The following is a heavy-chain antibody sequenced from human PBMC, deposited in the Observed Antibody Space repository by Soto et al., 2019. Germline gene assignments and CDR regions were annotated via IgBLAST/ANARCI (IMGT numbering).Heavy chain of an antibody. CDR2: INGYNGNT. Sequence: QVQLVQSGAEVKKPGASVKVSCKASGYTFTSYGISWVRQTPGQGLEWMGWINGYNGNTNYAQTLQGRVTMTTDTSTSTAYIELRTLRSDDTAVYYCARMGDVPYYYSGMDVWGQGTTVTVSS. J-gene: IGHJ6*02. D-gene: IGHD6-6*01. CDR1: GYTFTSYG. V-gene: IGHV1-18*01. CDR3: ARMGDVPYYYSGMDV.